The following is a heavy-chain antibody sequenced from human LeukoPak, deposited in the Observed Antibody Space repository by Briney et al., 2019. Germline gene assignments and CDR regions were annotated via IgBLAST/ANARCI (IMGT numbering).Heavy chain of an antibody. Sequence: GASVKVSCKASGYTFTSYDINWVRQATGQGLEWMGWMNPNSGNTGYAQKFQGRVTMTRNTSISTAYMELSSLRSEDTAVYYCARRSSYYDSSGYFLFGWFDPWGQGTLVTVSS. CDR2: MNPNSGNT. D-gene: IGHD3-22*01. V-gene: IGHV1-8*01. CDR3: ARRSSYYDSSGYFLFGWFDP. CDR1: GYTFTSYD. J-gene: IGHJ5*02.